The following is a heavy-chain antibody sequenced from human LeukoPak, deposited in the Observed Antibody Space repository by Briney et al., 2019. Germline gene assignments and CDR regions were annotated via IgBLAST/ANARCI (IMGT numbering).Heavy chain of an antibody. CDR3: VNLYSSNY. D-gene: IGHD6-19*01. Sequence: PGGSLRLSCAASGFPLSSYAMSWVRQAPGKGLEWVSGISGGGGSTFYADSVKGRFTISRDNSKNTLYLQMNSLRAEDMAVSYCVNLYSSNYWGQGTLVTVSS. V-gene: IGHV3-23*01. J-gene: IGHJ4*02. CDR1: GFPLSSYA. CDR2: ISGGGGST.